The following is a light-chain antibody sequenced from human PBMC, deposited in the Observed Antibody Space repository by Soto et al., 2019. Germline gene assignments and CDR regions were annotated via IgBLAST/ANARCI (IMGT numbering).Light chain of an antibody. CDR2: DAS. CDR3: QQYDNLPPGVT. CDR1: QDISNY. J-gene: IGKJ3*01. V-gene: IGKV1-33*01. Sequence: DIQMTQSPSSLSASVGDRVTITCQASQDISNYLNWYQQKPGKAPKLLIYDASNLETGVPSRFSGSGSGTDFTFTISSLQPADIAAYYCQQYDNLPPGVTFGPGTKVDIK.